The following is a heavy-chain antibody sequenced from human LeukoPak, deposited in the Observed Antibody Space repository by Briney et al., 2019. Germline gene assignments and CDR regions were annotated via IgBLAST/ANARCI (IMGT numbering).Heavy chain of an antibody. Sequence: PSETLSLTCTVSGGSISSYYWSWIRQPPGKGLEWIGYIYYSGSTNYNPSLKSRVTISVDTSKNQFSLKLSSVTAADTAVYYCARGGSRYSGYDYWGQGTLVTVSS. V-gene: IGHV4-59*01. J-gene: IGHJ4*02. CDR2: IYYSGST. D-gene: IGHD5-12*01. CDR1: GGSISSYY. CDR3: ARGGSRYSGYDY.